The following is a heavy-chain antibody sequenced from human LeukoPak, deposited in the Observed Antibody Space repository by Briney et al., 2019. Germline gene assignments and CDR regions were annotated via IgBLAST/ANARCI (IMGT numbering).Heavy chain of an antibody. CDR3: ARIDIGGSGRMDV. Sequence: SETPSLTCIVSGGSISGYYWNWIRQPAGKGLEWIGHIYTSGSTKYNPSLKSRVTMSVDTPKNQFSLKLSSVTAADTAVYYCARIDIGGSGRMDVWGQGTTVTVSS. J-gene: IGHJ6*02. CDR2: IYTSGST. CDR1: GGSISGYY. D-gene: IGHD3-10*01. V-gene: IGHV4-4*07.